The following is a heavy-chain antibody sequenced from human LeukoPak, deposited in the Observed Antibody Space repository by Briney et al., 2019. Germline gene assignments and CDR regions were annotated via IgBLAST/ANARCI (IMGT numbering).Heavy chain of an antibody. CDR2: IGGSRDTT. CDR1: GFTFSSYA. V-gene: IGHV3-23*01. CDR3: AKGGLLDYTITYIDY. D-gene: IGHD3-3*01. Sequence: GGSLRLSCATSGFTFSSYALNWVRQAPGKGLEWVSAIGGSRDTTYYADSVKGRFTISRDNSKNTLYLQMNSLRAEDTAVYYCAKGGLLDYTITYIDYWGQGTLVTVSS. J-gene: IGHJ4*02.